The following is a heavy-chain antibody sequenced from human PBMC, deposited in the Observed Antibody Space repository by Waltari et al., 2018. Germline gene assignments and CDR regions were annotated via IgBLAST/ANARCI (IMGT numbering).Heavy chain of an antibody. CDR3: ARVRGDITIFGVVINYGMDV. CDR2: MNPNSGNT. CDR1: GYTFTSYD. Sequence: QVQLVQSGAEVKQPGASVKVSCKASGYTFTSYDINWLRQATGQGLEWMGWMNPNSGNTGDAKKFQGRVTMTRNTSISTAYMELSSLRSEDTAVYYCARVRGDITIFGVVINYGMDVWGQGTTVTVSS. J-gene: IGHJ6*02. V-gene: IGHV1-8*01. D-gene: IGHD3-3*01.